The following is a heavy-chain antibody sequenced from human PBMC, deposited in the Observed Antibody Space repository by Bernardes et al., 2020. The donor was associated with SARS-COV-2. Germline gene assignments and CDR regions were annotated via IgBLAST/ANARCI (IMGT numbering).Heavy chain of an antibody. J-gene: IGHJ5*02. CDR1: GESFSTYY. Sequence: TLSLTCAVYGESFSTYYWSWIRQPPGKGLERVGEINHSGSTNYNSSLKSRVTISVDTSKNQFSLNLSSVTAADTAVYYCATGGARAARHSSWGQGTLVTVSS. CDR3: ATGGARAARHSS. V-gene: IGHV4-34*01. CDR2: INHSGST. D-gene: IGHD6-6*01.